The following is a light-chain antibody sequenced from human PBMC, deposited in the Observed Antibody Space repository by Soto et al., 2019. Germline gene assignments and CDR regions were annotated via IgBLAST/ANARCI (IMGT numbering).Light chain of an antibody. Sequence: QSVLTQPPSVSGAPGQRVTISCTGSTSNIGAGYDVHWYQQLPGTAPKLLIYVNSKRPSGVPDRFSGSKSGTSASLAITGLQAEDEADYYCQSYDSSLSAYVFGPGTKLTVL. CDR2: VNS. J-gene: IGLJ1*01. CDR1: TSNIGAGYD. CDR3: QSYDSSLSAYV. V-gene: IGLV1-40*01.